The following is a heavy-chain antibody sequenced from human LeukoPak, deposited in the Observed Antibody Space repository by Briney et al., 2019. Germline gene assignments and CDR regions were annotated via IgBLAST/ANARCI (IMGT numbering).Heavy chain of an antibody. J-gene: IGHJ5*02. CDR1: GGSITNYY. D-gene: IGHD5-12*01. Sequence: PSETRSLTCTVSGGSITNYYWSWIRQPAGKGLEWIGRFYTSGTTNYNPSLKSRVTMSADTSKNQFSLRLSSVTAADTAVYYCARAVQWLPHWFDPWGQGTLVTVSS. V-gene: IGHV4-4*07. CDR2: FYTSGTT. CDR3: ARAVQWLPHWFDP.